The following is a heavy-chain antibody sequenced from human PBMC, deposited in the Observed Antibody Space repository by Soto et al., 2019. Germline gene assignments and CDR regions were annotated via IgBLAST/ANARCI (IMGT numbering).Heavy chain of an antibody. CDR1: GFTFSSYA. V-gene: IGHV3-23*01. CDR3: AKWLGFLEWFSDYYYYGMDV. CDR2: ISGSGGST. J-gene: IGHJ6*02. Sequence: GGSLRLSCAASGFTFSSYAMSWVRQAPGKGLEWVSAISGSGGSTYYADSVKGRFTISRDNSKNTLYLQMNSLRAEDTAVYYCAKWLGFLEWFSDYYYYGMDVWGQGTTVTVSS. D-gene: IGHD3-3*01.